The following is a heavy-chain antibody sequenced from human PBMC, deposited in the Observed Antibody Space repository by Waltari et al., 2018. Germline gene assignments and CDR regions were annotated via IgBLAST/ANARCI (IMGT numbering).Heavy chain of an antibody. J-gene: IGHJ6*02. CDR2: IYTSGST. CDR1: GGSISSYY. Sequence: QVQLQESGPGLVKPSETLSLTCTVSGGSISSYYWSWILQPAGKGLGWIGRIYTSGSTNYNPSLKSRVTMSVDTSKNQFSLKLSSVTAADTAVYYCARGSADYDSSGYLSYYYGMDVWGQGTTVTVSS. D-gene: IGHD3-22*01. V-gene: IGHV4-4*07. CDR3: ARGSADYDSSGYLSYYYGMDV.